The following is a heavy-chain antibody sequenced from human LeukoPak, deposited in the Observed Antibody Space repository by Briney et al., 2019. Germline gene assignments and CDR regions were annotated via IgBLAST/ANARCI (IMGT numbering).Heavy chain of an antibody. Sequence: GGPLRLSCVASGFTFKTYSMNWVRQSPGKALEWVSSISGSSTYIYYADSVKGRFTIPRDNAKNSLFLHMNRLRAEDTAVYYCARVQDGSSWYEYFQHWGQGTLVTVSS. V-gene: IGHV3-21*01. CDR1: GFTFKTYS. D-gene: IGHD6-13*01. CDR3: ARVQDGSSWYEYFQH. J-gene: IGHJ1*01. CDR2: ISGSSTYI.